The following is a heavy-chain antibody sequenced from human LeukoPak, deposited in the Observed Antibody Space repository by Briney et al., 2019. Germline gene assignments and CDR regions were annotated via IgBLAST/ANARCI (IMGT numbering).Heavy chain of an antibody. Sequence: ASVKPSRKASGYTFTSYDINWGRDAPGQGLEWMGGMNPNSGNTGYAQKFQGRVTMTRNTAITTAYMELSSLRSEDTAVYYCARGVRGYYDSSGYYFNDAFDIWGQGTMVTVSS. CDR3: ARGVRGYYDSSGYYFNDAFDI. J-gene: IGHJ3*02. CDR1: GYTFTSYD. CDR2: MNPNSGNT. V-gene: IGHV1-8*01. D-gene: IGHD3-22*01.